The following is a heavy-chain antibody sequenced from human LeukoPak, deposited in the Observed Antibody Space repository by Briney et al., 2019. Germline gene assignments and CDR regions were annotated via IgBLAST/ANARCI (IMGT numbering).Heavy chain of an antibody. CDR1: GGTFSSYA. Sequence: ASVKVSCKASGGTFSSYAISWVRQAPGQGLEWMGGIIPIFGTANNAQKSQGRVTITADKSTSTAYMELSSLRSEDTAVYYCARDYLEYGDYGHGTWGQGTLVTVSS. CDR2: IIPIFGTA. CDR3: ARDYLEYGDYGHGT. D-gene: IGHD4-17*01. J-gene: IGHJ5*02. V-gene: IGHV1-69*06.